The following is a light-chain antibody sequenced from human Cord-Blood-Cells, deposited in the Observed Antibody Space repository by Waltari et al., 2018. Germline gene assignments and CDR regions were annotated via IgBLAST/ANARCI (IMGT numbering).Light chain of an antibody. CDR3: AAWEDSLNGWV. Sequence: QSVLTQPPSASGTPGQRVTISCSGSSSNIGSNTVNWYQQLPGTAPKLLSYSNNQRPAGVPDRFSGSKSATSASLAISGLQSEDEADYYCAAWEDSLNGWVFGGGTKLTVL. CDR2: SNN. CDR1: SSNIGSNT. J-gene: IGLJ3*02. V-gene: IGLV1-44*01.